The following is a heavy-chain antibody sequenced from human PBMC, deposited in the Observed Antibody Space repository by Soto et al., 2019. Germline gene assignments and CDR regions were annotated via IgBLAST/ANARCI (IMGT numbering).Heavy chain of an antibody. CDR1: GFTFSSYA. D-gene: IGHD3-3*01. CDR2: ISGSGGST. V-gene: IGHV3-23*01. CDR3: XXXXXXFWSGSRTYFDY. J-gene: IGHJ4*02. Sequence: EVQLLESGGGLVQPGGSLRLSCAASGFTFSSYAMSWVRQAPGKGLEWVSAISGSGGSTYYADSVKGRFTISRDNSKNTLYLQMNXXRAXXXAVYXXXXXXXXFWSGSRTYFDYWGQGTLVTVSS.